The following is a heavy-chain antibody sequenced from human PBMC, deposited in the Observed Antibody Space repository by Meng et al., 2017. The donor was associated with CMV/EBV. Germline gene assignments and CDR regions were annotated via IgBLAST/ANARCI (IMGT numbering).Heavy chain of an antibody. J-gene: IGHJ6*02. CDR1: GGSISSGDYY. CDR2: IYYSGST. V-gene: IGHV4-30-4*08. D-gene: IGHD6-6*01. CDR3: ARADTRTAARPLYYYGMDV. Sequence: SETLSLTCTVSGGSISSGDYYWSWIRQPPGKGLEWIGYIYYSGSTYYNPSLKSRVTISVDTSKNQFPLKLSSVTAADTAVYYCARADTRTAARPLYYYGMDVWGQGTTVTVSS.